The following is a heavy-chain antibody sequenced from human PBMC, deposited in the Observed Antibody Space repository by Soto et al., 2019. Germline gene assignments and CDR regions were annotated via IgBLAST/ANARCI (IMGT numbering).Heavy chain of an antibody. CDR3: AHYTVNTYMDV. V-gene: IGHV2-5*02. D-gene: IGHD4-4*01. Sequence: QITLRESGPTLVKPAQTLTLTCTFSGFSLSTSGVGVGWIRQPPGKALEWLGLLYWDDDRRYSPSLRSRLTITKDTSKDQVLLTLTNLVPGDTATYFCAHYTVNTYMDVWGNGTTVTVSS. CDR2: LYWDDDR. J-gene: IGHJ6*03. CDR1: GFSLSTSGVG.